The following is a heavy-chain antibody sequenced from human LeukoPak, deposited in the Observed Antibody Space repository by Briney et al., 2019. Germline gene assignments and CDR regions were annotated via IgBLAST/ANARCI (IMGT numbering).Heavy chain of an antibody. V-gene: IGHV1-69*04. D-gene: IGHD3-10*01. CDR1: GGSFNNYA. CDR2: IIPMHNIA. Sequence: GASVKVSCKASGGSFNNYAISWVRQAPGQGLEWMGRIIPMHNIANYAQKFQGRVTITADKSTSTAYMELISLRSEDTAVYYCARVGPYYGSGVLFDYWGQGTLVTVSS. J-gene: IGHJ4*02. CDR3: ARVGPYYGSGVLFDY.